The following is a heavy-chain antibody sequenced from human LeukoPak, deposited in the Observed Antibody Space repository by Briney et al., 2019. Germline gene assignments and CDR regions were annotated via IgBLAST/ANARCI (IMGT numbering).Heavy chain of an antibody. Sequence: SQTMSLTSTVYAGSLSSYYWSWIRQPAGKGKEWIGRIYTSGRTNYNPSLKSRVTRSVDTSKNQFSLKLSSVIAADTAVYYCARGPAAGNDYWGQGTLGTVSS. V-gene: IGHV4-4*07. CDR1: AGSLSSYY. CDR2: IYTSGRT. J-gene: IGHJ4*02. D-gene: IGHD6-13*01. CDR3: ARGPAAGNDY.